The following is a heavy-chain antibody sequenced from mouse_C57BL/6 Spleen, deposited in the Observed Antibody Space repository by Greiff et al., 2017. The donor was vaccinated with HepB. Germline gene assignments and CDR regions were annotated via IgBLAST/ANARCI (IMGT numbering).Heavy chain of an antibody. V-gene: IGHV1-81*01. D-gene: IGHD1-1*01. CDR2: IYPRSGNT. J-gene: IGHJ2*01. CDR1: GYTFTSYG. Sequence: QVQLQQSGAELARPGASVKLSCKASGYTFTSYGISWVKQRTGQGLEWIGEIYPRSGNTYYNEKFKGKATLTADKSSSTAYMELRSLTSEDSAVYFCARMGGPTVVVSYYFDYWGQGTTLTVSS. CDR3: ARMGGPTVVVSYYFDY.